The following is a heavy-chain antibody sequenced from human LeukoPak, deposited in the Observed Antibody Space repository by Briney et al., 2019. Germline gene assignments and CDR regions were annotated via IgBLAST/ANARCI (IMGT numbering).Heavy chain of an antibody. J-gene: IGHJ3*02. D-gene: IGHD2-15*01. Sequence: PSQTLLLTCALSGDSFSSNSAVWTWLRQSPSRGLEWLGRTYYRSKWYNDYAVSVKSRITVNPDTSKNQFSLQLNSVTPEDTAVYYCARDTGAAVSTFDIWGQGTMVTVSS. CDR2: TYYRSKWYN. V-gene: IGHV6-1*01. CDR1: GDSFSSNSAV. CDR3: ARDTGAAVSTFDI.